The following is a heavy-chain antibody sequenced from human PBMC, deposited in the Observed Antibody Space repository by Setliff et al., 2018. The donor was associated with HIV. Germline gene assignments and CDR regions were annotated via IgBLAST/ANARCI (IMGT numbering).Heavy chain of an antibody. D-gene: IGHD6-6*01. CDR2: IFHSGDT. Sequence: SETLSLTCSVSGVSVGSGDYYCPWIRQHPEKALEWIGYIFHSGDTYYNPSLNSRISMSVDTSKNQFSLEFTSLTAADTAVYYCATRPRIAARPFDYWSQGMLVTVSS. V-gene: IGHV4-31*03. CDR3: ATRPRIAARPFDY. CDR1: GVSVGSGDYY. J-gene: IGHJ4*02.